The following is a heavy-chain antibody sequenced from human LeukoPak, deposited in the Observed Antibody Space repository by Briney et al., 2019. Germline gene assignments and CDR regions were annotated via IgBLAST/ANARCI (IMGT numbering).Heavy chain of an antibody. Sequence: GGSLKISCKGSGYSFTSYWIGWVRQMPGKGLEWMGIIYPGDSDTRYSPSFQGQVTISADKSISTAYLQWSSLKASDTAMYYCASHRRPWSGWYGHAFDIWGQGTMVTVSS. J-gene: IGHJ3*02. D-gene: IGHD6-19*01. CDR2: IYPGDSDT. CDR3: ASHRRPWSGWYGHAFDI. V-gene: IGHV5-51*01. CDR1: GYSFTSYW.